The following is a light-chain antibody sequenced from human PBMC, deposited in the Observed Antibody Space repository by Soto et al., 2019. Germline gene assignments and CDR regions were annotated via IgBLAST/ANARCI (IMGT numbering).Light chain of an antibody. CDR2: DVS. J-gene: IGLJ1*01. Sequence: QSVLTQPXSVCGSPGQSITISCTGTSSDVGGYNYVSWYQQHPGKAPKLMIYDVSNRPSGVSNRFSGSKSGNTASLTISGLQAEDEADYSCSSYTSSSTLVFGTGTKVTVL. CDR3: SSYTSSSTLV. V-gene: IGLV2-14*01. CDR1: SSDVGGYNY.